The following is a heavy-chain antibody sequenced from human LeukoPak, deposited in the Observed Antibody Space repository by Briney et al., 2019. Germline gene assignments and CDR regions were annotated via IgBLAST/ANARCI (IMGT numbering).Heavy chain of an antibody. CDR1: GFTFSSYG. CDR2: IWYDGSNK. CDR3: ARDGHYYGSGSPFYFDY. J-gene: IGHJ4*02. D-gene: IGHD3-10*01. V-gene: IGHV3-33*01. Sequence: PGGSLGLSCAASGFTFSSYGMHWVRQAPGKGLEWVAVIWYDGSNKYYADSVKGRFTISRDNSKNTLYLQMNSLRAEDTAVYYCARDGHYYGSGSPFYFDYWGQGTLVTVSS.